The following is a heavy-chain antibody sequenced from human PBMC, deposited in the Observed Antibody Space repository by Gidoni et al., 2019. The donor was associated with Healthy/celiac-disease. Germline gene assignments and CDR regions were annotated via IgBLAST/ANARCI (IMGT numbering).Heavy chain of an antibody. Sequence: QVQLVQSGAEVKKPGASVKVSCKASGYTFTSYYMHWVRQAPGQGLEWMGIINPSGGSTSYAQKFQGRVTMTRDTSTSTVYMELSSLRSEDTAVYYCARVESIAARHVRFNPRFGFDYWGQGTLVTVSS. D-gene: IGHD6-6*01. CDR2: INPSGGST. J-gene: IGHJ4*02. CDR3: ARVESIAARHVRFNPRFGFDY. V-gene: IGHV1-46*01. CDR1: GYTFTSYY.